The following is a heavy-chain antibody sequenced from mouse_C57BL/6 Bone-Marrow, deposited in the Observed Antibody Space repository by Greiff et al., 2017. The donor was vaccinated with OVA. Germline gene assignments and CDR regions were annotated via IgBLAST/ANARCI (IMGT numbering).Heavy chain of an antibody. CDR2: IDPSDSYT. CDR1: GYTFTSYW. J-gene: IGHJ2*01. D-gene: IGHD1-1*01. CDR3: ARRVVGDYCDY. V-gene: IGHV1-69*01. Sequence: QVQLQQPGAELVMPGASVKLSCKASGYTFTSYWMHWVKQRPGQGLEWIGEIDPSDSYTNYNQKFKGKSTLTVDKSSSTAYMQLSSLTSEDSAVYYCARRVVGDYCDYWGQGTTLTVSS.